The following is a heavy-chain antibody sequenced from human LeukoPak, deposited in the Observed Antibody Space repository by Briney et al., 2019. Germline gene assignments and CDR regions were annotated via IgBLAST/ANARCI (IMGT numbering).Heavy chain of an antibody. V-gene: IGHV3-30*01. CDR1: GFTFSSSA. D-gene: IGHD2-21*01. J-gene: IGHJ4*02. CDR2: ISHDGSSE. CDR3: ASRRGSYSGFDY. Sequence: GGSLRLSCAASGFTFSSSAMHWVPQAPGKGLEWLAVISHDGSSEFYADSVKGRFTMSRDNSKNTLYVQMKSLRAEDTGVYYCASRRGSYSGFDYWGQGTLVTVSS.